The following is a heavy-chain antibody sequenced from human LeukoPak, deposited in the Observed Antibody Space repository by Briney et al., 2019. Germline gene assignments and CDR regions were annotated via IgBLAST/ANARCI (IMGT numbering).Heavy chain of an antibody. V-gene: IGHV3-64*01. Sequence: GGSLRLSCAASGFTFSSYAMHWVRQAPGKGLEYVSAISSNGGSTYYANSVKGRFTISRDNAKNTLYLQMNSLRAEDTAVYYCARGLRYFDWLFPPDAFDIWGQGTMVTVSS. CDR2: ISSNGGST. J-gene: IGHJ3*02. D-gene: IGHD3-9*01. CDR3: ARGLRYFDWLFPPDAFDI. CDR1: GFTFSSYA.